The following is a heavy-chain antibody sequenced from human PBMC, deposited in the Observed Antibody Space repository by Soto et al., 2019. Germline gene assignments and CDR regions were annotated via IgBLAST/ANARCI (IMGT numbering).Heavy chain of an antibody. V-gene: IGHV3-30*18. CDR3: VKGGWYGISSPSDS. J-gene: IGHJ4*02. D-gene: IGHD6-6*01. Sequence: QEQLVESGGDVVQPGGSLRLSCAASGFTFSRQDMHWVRQAPGKGLEWVAVMSYDGSAQYYADSVKGRFTISRDNSKNTLYLQMNSLRVEDTARYYCVKGGWYGISSPSDSWGQGTLVTVSS. CDR2: MSYDGSAQ. CDR1: GFTFSRQD.